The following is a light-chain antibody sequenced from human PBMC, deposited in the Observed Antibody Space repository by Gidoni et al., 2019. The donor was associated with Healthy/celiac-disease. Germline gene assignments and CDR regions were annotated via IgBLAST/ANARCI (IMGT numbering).Light chain of an antibody. Sequence: IQFTHSPSSLSASVGDRVTITCRASQGISSYLPWYQQKPGKAPKLLIYAASTLQSGVPSRFSGSGSGTDFTLTIRSLQPEDFATYYCQQLNSYPPGTFGGXTKVEIK. V-gene: IGKV1-9*01. CDR1: QGISSY. CDR3: QQLNSYPPGT. CDR2: AAS. J-gene: IGKJ4*01.